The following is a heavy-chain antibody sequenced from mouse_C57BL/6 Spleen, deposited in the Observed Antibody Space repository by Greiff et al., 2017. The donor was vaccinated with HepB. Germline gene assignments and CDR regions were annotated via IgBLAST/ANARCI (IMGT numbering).Heavy chain of an antibody. CDR3: ARDGYDGDY. CDR2: ISSGGSYT. V-gene: IGHV5-6*01. D-gene: IGHD2-2*01. Sequence: EVMLVESGGDLVKPGGSLKLSCAASGFTFSSYGMSWVRQTPDKRLEWVATISSGGSYTYYPDSVKGRFTISRDNAKNTLYLQMSSLKSEDTAMYYCARDGYDGDYWGQGTTLTVSS. CDR1: GFTFSSYG. J-gene: IGHJ2*01.